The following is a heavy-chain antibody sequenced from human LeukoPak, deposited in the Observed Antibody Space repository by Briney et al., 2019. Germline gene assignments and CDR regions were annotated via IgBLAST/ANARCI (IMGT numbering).Heavy chain of an antibody. D-gene: IGHD3-22*01. CDR3: ARNHSPSSGYKFFAD. CDR2: ISGYSGGT. V-gene: IGHV1-18*01. Sequence: ASVKVSCKASGYTFTSYGMTWVRQAPGQGLEWMGWISGYSGGTNYAQKFQGRVTMTTDTSTSTAYRELRSLTSDDTAVYYGARNHSPSSGYKFFADWGQGTLVTVSS. J-gene: IGHJ4*02. CDR1: GYTFTSYG.